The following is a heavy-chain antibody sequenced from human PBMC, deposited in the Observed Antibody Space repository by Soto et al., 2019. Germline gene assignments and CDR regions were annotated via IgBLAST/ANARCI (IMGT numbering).Heavy chain of an antibody. V-gene: IGHV1-18*01. D-gene: IGHD2-8*01. CDR2: ISGYNGDT. CDR3: AKNGQPPYYYYGLDV. CDR1: GYTFTRYG. J-gene: IGHJ6*02. Sequence: VASVKVSCKASGYTFTRYGISWVRQAPGQGLEWMGWISGYNGDTNYAQKFQDRVSMTIDTSTGTAYMELRSLTSDDTAIYYCAKNGQPPYYYYGLDVWGQGTKVT.